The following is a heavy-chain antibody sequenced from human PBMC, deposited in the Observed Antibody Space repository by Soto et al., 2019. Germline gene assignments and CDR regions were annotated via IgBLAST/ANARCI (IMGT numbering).Heavy chain of an antibody. Sequence: VQVVQSGAEVKKPGASVTVSCKASGYTFTTYSIYWVRQAPGQRLEWMGWINADNGKTKYSQNFQGRLTINRDTSASTAYRELSRLTSEDTAVYYCATCGSSWCASDIWGQVTIVTVSA. D-gene: IGHD6-13*01. V-gene: IGHV1-3*01. CDR2: INADNGKT. CDR1: GYTFTTYS. CDR3: ATCGSSWCASDI. J-gene: IGHJ3*02.